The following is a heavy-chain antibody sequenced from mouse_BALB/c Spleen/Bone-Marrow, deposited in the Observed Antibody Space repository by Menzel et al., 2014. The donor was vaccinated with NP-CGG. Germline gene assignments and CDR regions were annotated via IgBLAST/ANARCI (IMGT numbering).Heavy chain of an antibody. V-gene: IGHV1-18*01. J-gene: IGHJ4*01. D-gene: IGHD3-3*01. CDR2: INPNNGGT. CDR1: GYTFTEYT. CDR3: AGRAGTLYAMDY. Sequence: EVKLVESGPELVKPGASVKISCKTSGYTFTEYTMHWVKQSHGKSLEWIGGINPNNGGTSYNQKFKGKATLTVDKSSSTAYMELRSLTSEDSAVYYCAGRAGTLYAMDYWGQGTSVTVSS.